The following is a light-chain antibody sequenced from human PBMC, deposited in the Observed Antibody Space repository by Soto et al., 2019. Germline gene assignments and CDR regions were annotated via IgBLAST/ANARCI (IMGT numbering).Light chain of an antibody. CDR3: CSHTGSNNFVV. CDR2: EVT. J-gene: IGLJ2*01. CDR1: SSDIGGYNY. Sequence: QSALTQPPSASGSPGQSVTISCTATSSDIGGYNYVSWHQQHTGKPPKLMIDEVTKRPSGVPDRFSGSKSGYTASLTVSGRQAADEADYYCCSHTGSNNFVVFGGGTKLTVL. V-gene: IGLV2-8*01.